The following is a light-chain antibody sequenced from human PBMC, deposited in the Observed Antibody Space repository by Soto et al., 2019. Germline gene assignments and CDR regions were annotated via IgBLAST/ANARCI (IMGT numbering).Light chain of an antibody. Sequence: EIVLTQSPATLSLSPGERATLSCRTSQSVSSYLAWYQQKPGQAPRLLIYDASNRATDIPARFSGSGSGTAFTLTISSLEPEDFAVYYCHQRSNWPYTFGQGTKLDI. V-gene: IGKV3-11*01. J-gene: IGKJ2*01. CDR3: HQRSNWPYT. CDR1: QSVSSY. CDR2: DAS.